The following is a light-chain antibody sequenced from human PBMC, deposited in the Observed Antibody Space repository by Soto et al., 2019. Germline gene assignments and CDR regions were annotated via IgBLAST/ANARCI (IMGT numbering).Light chain of an antibody. CDR3: QQYYSTPPMYT. CDR2: WAS. V-gene: IGKV4-1*01. CDR1: QSVLYSSNNKNY. J-gene: IGKJ2*01. Sequence: DIVMTQSPDSLAVSLGERATINCKSSQSVLYSSNNKNYLAWYQQKPGQPPKLLIYWASTRESGVPDRFSGSGSGTDFTLTISSLQAEDVAGYYCQQYYSTPPMYTFGQGTKLEIK.